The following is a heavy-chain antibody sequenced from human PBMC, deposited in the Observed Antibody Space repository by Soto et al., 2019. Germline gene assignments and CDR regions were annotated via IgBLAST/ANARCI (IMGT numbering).Heavy chain of an antibody. V-gene: IGHV3-30*18. J-gene: IGHJ6*02. Sequence: QVQLVESEGGVVQPGGSLRLSCEASGFTFSKFGIHWVRQAPGKGLEWVAVVSYDGSFKYYADSVKGRFTISRDNSKNTLYLQMNSLRPEDTALYYCAKDSDQLLFDYYYYGMDVWGQGTTVTVSS. CDR1: GFTFSKFG. CDR3: AKDSDQLLFDYYYYGMDV. CDR2: VSYDGSFK. D-gene: IGHD2-2*01.